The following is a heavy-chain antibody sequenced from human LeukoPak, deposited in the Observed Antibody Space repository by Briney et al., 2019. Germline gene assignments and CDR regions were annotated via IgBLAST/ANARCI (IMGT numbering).Heavy chain of an antibody. CDR2: ISGSGGST. CDR1: GFTFSSYA. J-gene: IGHJ4*02. D-gene: IGHD6-19*01. CDR3: TKLTRGGYASGWYLMVDYFDY. V-gene: IGHV3-23*01. Sequence: AGGSLRLSCAASGFTFSSYAMSWVRQAPGKGLEWVSTISGSGGSTYSADSVKGRFTISRDNSKNTVYLQKYSLRAEDTAVYSWTKLTRGGYASGWYLMVDYFDYWGQGTLVTVSS.